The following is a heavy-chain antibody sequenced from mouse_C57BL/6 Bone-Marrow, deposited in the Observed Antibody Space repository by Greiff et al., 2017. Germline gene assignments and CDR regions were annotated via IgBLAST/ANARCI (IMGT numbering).Heavy chain of an antibody. CDR2: IYPGNSDT. Sequence: EVQLQESGTVLARPGASVKMSCKTSGYTFTSYWMHWVKQRPGQGLEWIGAIYPGNSDTSYNQKFKGKAKLTAVTSASTAYMELSSLTNEDSAVYYWTRSYDCYYPWYFDVWGTGTTVTGSS. CDR1: GYTFTSYW. D-gene: IGHD2-3*01. V-gene: IGHV1-5*01. J-gene: IGHJ1*03. CDR3: TRSYDCYYPWYFDV.